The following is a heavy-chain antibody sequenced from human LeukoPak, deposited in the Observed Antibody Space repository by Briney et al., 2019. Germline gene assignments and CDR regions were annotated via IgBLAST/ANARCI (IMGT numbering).Heavy chain of an antibody. CDR2: ISSSISYI. CDR3: ARDVLLWFGEGERYYYYGMDV. D-gene: IGHD3-10*01. J-gene: IGHJ6*02. CDR1: GFTFSSYS. V-gene: IGHV3-21*01. Sequence: GGSLRLSCAASGFTFSSYSMNSGPHTPQKRVWCVSSISSSISYINYADSLTGGLTISRDNAKNSLYLQMNSLKAEDTAVYYCARDVLLWFGEGERYYYYGMDVWGQGTTVTVSS.